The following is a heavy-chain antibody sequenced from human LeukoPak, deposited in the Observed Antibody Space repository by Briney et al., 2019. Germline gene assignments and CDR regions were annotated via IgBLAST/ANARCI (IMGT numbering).Heavy chain of an antibody. V-gene: IGHV4-4*09. D-gene: IGHD3-22*01. Sequence: SETLSLTCTVSGGSISSYYWSWIQQPPGKGLEWIGYIYTSGSTNYNPSLKSRVTISVDTSKNQFSLKLSSVTAADTAVYYCARHYYYDSSGYYRDAFDIWGQGTMVTVSS. CDR3: ARHYYYDSSGYYRDAFDI. J-gene: IGHJ3*02. CDR1: GGSISSYY. CDR2: IYTSGST.